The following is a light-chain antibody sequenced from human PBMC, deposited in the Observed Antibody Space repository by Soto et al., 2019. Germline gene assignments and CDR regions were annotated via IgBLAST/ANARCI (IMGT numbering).Light chain of an antibody. CDR2: GAS. CDR3: QQYGSSPPYT. J-gene: IGKJ2*01. V-gene: IGKV3-20*01. CDR1: HSVSSSY. Sequence: EIGLTQSPGTLSLSPGERATLSCRASHSVSSSYLAWYQQKPGQAPRLLIYGASSRATGIPDRFSGSGSGTDFPLTISRLEPEDFAVYYCQQYGSSPPYTFGQGTKLEIK.